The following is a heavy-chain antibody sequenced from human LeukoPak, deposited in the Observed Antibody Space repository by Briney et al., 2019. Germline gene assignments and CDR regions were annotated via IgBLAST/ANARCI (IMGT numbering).Heavy chain of an antibody. CDR1: GFTFSDLH. V-gene: IGHV3-72*01. CDR3: ARKVGDY. Sequence: PGGSLRLSCAASGFTFSDLHIDWVRQAPGKGLEWVGRIRNKATSYTTEYAASVKGRFTISRDDSKNSVYLQMNNLQTEDTAVYYCARKVGDYWGQGTLVTVSS. D-gene: IGHD3-10*01. J-gene: IGHJ4*02. CDR2: IRNKATSYTT.